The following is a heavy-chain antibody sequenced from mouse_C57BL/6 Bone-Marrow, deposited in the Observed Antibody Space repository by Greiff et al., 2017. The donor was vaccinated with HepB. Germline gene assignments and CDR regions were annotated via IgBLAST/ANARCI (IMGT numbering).Heavy chain of an antibody. CDR1: GFSLTSYA. Sequence: VKLMESGPGLVAPSQSLSITCTVSGFSLTSYAISWVRQPPGKGLEWLGVIWTGGGTNYNSALKSRLSISKDNSKSQVFLKMNSLQTDDTARYYCARNKASSGYDWFAYWGQGTLVTVSA. CDR3: ARNKASSGYDWFAY. CDR2: IWTGGGT. J-gene: IGHJ3*01. D-gene: IGHD3-2*02. V-gene: IGHV2-9-1*01.